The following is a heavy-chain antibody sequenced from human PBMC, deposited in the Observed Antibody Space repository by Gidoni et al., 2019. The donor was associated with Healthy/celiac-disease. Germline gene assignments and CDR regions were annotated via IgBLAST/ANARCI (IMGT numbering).Heavy chain of an antibody. Sequence: EVQLVESGGGLVQPGGSLRLSCAASGFTFSSYSMNWVRQAPGKGLEWVSYISSSSSTIYYADSVKGRFTISRDNAKNSLYLQMNSLRAEDTAVYYCARDHFGGYSYGYDYYYGMDVWGQGTTVTVSS. CDR1: GFTFSSYS. D-gene: IGHD5-18*01. CDR3: ARDHFGGYSYGYDYYYGMDV. CDR2: ISSSSSTI. J-gene: IGHJ6*02. V-gene: IGHV3-48*01.